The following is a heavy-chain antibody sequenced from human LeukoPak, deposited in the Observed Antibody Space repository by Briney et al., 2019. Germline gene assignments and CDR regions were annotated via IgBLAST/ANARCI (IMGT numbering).Heavy chain of an antibody. CDR1: GDSIFTNNVA. CDR3: ARGKYTSFDN. D-gene: IGHD6-6*01. J-gene: IGHJ4*02. CDR2: TYYRSKWSF. Sequence: SQTLSLTCAISGDSIFTNNVAWNWIRQSPSRGLEWLGRTYYRSKWSFDYAISVKSRITINADTSKNQFSLQLSSVTPEDTAVYYCARGKYTSFDNWGQGTLVTLSP. V-gene: IGHV6-1*01.